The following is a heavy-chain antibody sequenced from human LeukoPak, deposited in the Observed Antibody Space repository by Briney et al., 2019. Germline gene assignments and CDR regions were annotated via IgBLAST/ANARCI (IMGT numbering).Heavy chain of an antibody. J-gene: IGHJ5*02. CDR2: IYFSGYT. D-gene: IGHD3-3*01. Sequence: SETLSLTCTVSGGSVSSSLYYWGWIRQPPGKGLEWIGSIYFSGYTHYNPSLQSRVTMSVDTSRNQFSLKLSSVTAADTAVYYCVRCKDFWNNWFDPWGQGTLVTVSS. CDR3: VRCKDFWNNWFDP. CDR1: GGSVSSSLYY. V-gene: IGHV4-39*01.